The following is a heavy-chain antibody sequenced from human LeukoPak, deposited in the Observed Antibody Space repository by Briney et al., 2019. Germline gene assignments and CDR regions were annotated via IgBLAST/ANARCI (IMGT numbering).Heavy chain of an antibody. CDR2: VRGSGHST. Sequence: GGSLRLSCAASGFTFTSNAISWVRQAPGEGLEWVSSVRGSGHSTYYADSVKGRFTISRDNSKSTVYLQMSSLRAEDTALYYCARHYDSSGYYYFDYWGQGILVTVSS. V-gene: IGHV3-23*01. CDR1: GFTFTSNA. CDR3: ARHYDSSGYYYFDY. D-gene: IGHD3-22*01. J-gene: IGHJ4*02.